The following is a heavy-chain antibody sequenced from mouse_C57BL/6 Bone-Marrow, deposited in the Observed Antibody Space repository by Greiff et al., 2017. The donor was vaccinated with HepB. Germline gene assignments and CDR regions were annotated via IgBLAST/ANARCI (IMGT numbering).Heavy chain of an antibody. CDR3: ARDGYYGWFAY. V-gene: IGHV1-85*01. J-gene: IGHJ3*01. CDR1: GYTFTSYD. D-gene: IGHD2-3*01. Sequence: QVQLKESGPELVKPGASVKLSCKASGYTFTSYDINWVKQRPGQGLEWIGWIYPRDGSTKYNEKFKGKATLTVDTSSSTAYMELHSLTSEDSAVYFCARDGYYGWFAYWGQGTLVTVSA. CDR2: IYPRDGST.